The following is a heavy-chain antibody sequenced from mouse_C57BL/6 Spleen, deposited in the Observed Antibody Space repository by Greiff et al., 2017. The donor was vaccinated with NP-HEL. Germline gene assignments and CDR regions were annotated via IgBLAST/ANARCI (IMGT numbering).Heavy chain of an antibody. Sequence: EVKLVKSGGGLVQPGGSLSLSCAASGFTFTDYYMSWVRQPPGKALEWLGFIRNKANGYTTEYSASVKGRFTISRDNSQSILYLQMNALGAEDSATYYCARFHYDGYSYYAMDYWGQGTSVTVSS. V-gene: IGHV7-3*01. CDR3: ARFHYDGYSYYAMDY. D-gene: IGHD2-3*01. CDR1: GFTFTDYY. CDR2: IRNKANGYTT. J-gene: IGHJ4*01.